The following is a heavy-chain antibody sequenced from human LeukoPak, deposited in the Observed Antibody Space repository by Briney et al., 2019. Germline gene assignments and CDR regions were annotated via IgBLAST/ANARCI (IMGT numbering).Heavy chain of an antibody. Sequence: GGSLRLSCAASGFTFSSYWMSWVRQAPGKGLGWVANIKQDGSEKYYMDSVKGRFTISRDNAKNSLYLQMNSLRAEDTAVYYCARDAYYYDSSGYRNFDYWGQGTLVTVSS. CDR3: ARDAYYYDSSGYRNFDY. CDR2: IKQDGSEK. CDR1: GFTFSSYW. J-gene: IGHJ4*02. V-gene: IGHV3-7*01. D-gene: IGHD3-22*01.